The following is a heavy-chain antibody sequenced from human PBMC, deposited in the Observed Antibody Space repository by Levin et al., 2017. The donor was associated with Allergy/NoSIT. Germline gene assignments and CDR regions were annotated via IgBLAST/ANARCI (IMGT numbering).Heavy chain of an antibody. Sequence: LSLTCAASGFTFSSYSMNWVRQAPGKGLEWVSYISSSSSTIYYADSVKGRFTISRDNAKNSLYLQMNSLRAEDTAVYYCARDQRYYGSGSYPHFDYWGQGTLVTVSS. CDR3: ARDQRYYGSGSYPHFDY. CDR1: GFTFSSYS. D-gene: IGHD3-10*01. V-gene: IGHV3-48*01. J-gene: IGHJ4*02. CDR2: ISSSSSTI.